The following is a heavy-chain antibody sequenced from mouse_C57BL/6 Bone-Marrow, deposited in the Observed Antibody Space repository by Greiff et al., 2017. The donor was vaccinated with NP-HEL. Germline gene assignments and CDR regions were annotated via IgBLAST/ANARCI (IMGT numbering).Heavy chain of an antibody. Sequence: EVMLVESGEGLVKPGGSLKLSCAASGFTFSSYAMSWVRQTPEKRLEWVAYISSGGDYIYYADTVKGRFTISRDNARNTLYLQMSSLKSEDTAMYYCTRDRGYGSPFAYWGQGTLLTVSA. J-gene: IGHJ3*01. V-gene: IGHV5-9-1*02. CDR3: TRDRGYGSPFAY. CDR1: GFTFSSYA. CDR2: ISSGGDYI. D-gene: IGHD1-1*01.